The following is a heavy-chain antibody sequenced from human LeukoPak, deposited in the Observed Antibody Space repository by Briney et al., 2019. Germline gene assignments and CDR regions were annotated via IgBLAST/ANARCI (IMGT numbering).Heavy chain of an antibody. CDR2: ISSSGSTI. Sequence: PGGSLRLSCAASGFTFSSYEMNWVRQAPGKGLEWVSYISSSGSTIYYADSVKGRFTISRDNAKNSLYLQMNSLRAEDTAVYYCAKHPTVWGVPHLEYWGQGTLVTVPS. D-gene: IGHD3-10*01. V-gene: IGHV3-48*03. CDR3: AKHPTVWGVPHLEY. J-gene: IGHJ4*02. CDR1: GFTFSSYE.